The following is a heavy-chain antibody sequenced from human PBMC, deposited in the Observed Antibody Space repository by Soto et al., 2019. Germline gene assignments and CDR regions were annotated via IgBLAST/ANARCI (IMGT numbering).Heavy chain of an antibody. CDR1: GFTFSSYS. CDR2: ISSSSSYI. D-gene: IGHD2-15*01. CDR3: ARDGGYCSGGSCYSSFDY. V-gene: IGHV3-21*01. J-gene: IGHJ4*02. Sequence: GGSLRLSCAASGFTFSSYSMNWVRQAPGKGLEWVSSISSSSSYIYYADSVKGRFTISRDNAKNSLYLQMNSLRAEDTAVYYCARDGGYCSGGSCYSSFDYWGQGTLVTVSS.